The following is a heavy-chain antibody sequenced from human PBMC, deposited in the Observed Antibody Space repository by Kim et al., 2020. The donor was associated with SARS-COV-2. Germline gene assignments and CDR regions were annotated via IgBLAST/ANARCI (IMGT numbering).Heavy chain of an antibody. CDR3: ARDGSSGYYPPV. Sequence: SETLSLTCTVSGGSISSYYWSWIRQPPGKGLEWIGYIYYSGCTNYNPSLKSRVTISVDTSKNQFSLKLSSVTAADTAVHYCARDGSSGYYPPVWGQGTTV. J-gene: IGHJ6*02. V-gene: IGHV4-59*13. D-gene: IGHD3-22*01. CDR2: IYYSGCT. CDR1: GGSISSYY.